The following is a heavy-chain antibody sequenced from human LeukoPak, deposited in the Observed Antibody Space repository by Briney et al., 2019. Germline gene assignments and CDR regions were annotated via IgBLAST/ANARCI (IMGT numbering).Heavy chain of an antibody. V-gene: IGHV1-69*04. CDR3: ARDPDDYGGNSPFDY. Sequence: SAKVSCKASGGTFSSYAISWVRQAPGQGLEWMGRIIPILGIANYAQKFQGRVTITADKSTSTAYMELSSLRSEDTAVYYCARDPDDYGGNSPFDYWGQGTLVTVSS. CDR2: IIPILGIA. J-gene: IGHJ4*02. D-gene: IGHD4-23*01. CDR1: GGTFSSYA.